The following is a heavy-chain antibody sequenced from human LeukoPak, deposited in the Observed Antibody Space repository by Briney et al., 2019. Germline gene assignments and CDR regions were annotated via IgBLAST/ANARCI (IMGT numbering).Heavy chain of an antibody. D-gene: IGHD2/OR15-2a*01. CDR1: GFTFRNYW. Sequence: AGGSLRLSCAASGFTFRNYWMSWVRQAPGTGLEWVANIKQDGSDRNYVTSVRGRFTISRDNAESSLYLQMNSLRAEDTAVYYCAKDLSPGHYWGQGTLVTVSS. J-gene: IGHJ4*02. CDR3: AKDLSPGHY. V-gene: IGHV3-7*03. CDR2: IKQDGSDR.